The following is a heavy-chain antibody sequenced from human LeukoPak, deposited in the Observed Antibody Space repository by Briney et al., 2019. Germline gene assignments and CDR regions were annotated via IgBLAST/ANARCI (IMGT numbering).Heavy chain of an antibody. CDR3: SRYCTSTSCSEAY. D-gene: IGHD2-2*01. V-gene: IGHV3-30-3*01. CDR2: ISYDGSSK. CDR1: GFTFSNFA. J-gene: IGHJ4*02. Sequence: PGRSLRLSCAASGFTFSNFAMHWVRQAPGKGLEWVAVISYDGSSKSYADSVKGRFTISRDNSKNTLYLQMNCLRDDDTAVYSCSRYCTSTSCSEAYWGQGTLVTVSS.